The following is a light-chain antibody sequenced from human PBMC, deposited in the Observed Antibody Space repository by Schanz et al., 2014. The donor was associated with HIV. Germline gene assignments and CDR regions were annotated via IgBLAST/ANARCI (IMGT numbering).Light chain of an antibody. CDR1: QSILYSSNSKNY. J-gene: IGKJ4*01. V-gene: IGKV4-1*01. CDR3: QHRLTWPLT. CDR2: WAS. Sequence: DIVMTQSPDSLAVSLGERATINCKSSQSILYSSNSKNYLAWYQQKPGQPPKLLIYWASTRESGVPDRFSGGWSLPFSTLPISSLQADFFPVYYCQHRLTWPLTFGGGTKVEIK.